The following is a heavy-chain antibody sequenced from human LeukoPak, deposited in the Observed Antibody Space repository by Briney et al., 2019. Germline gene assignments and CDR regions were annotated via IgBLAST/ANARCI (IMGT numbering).Heavy chain of an antibody. J-gene: IGHJ6*02. Sequence: ASVKVSCKASGGTFSSYAISWVRQAPGQGLEWMGRIIPILGIANYAQKFQGRVTITADKSTSTAYMELSSPRSEDTAVYYCARDREVVQLWFDPFPSRTSYYYGMDVWGQGTTVTVSS. CDR3: ARDREVVQLWFDPFPSRTSYYYGMDV. D-gene: IGHD5-18*01. V-gene: IGHV1-69*04. CDR1: GGTFSSYA. CDR2: IIPILGIA.